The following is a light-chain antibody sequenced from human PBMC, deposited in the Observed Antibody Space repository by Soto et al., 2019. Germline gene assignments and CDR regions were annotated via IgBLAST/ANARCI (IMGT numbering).Light chain of an antibody. Sequence: EIVMTQSPATLSVSPGERATLSCRASQSVSSNLAWYQQKPGESPRLLIYGASSRATGIPARFSGSGSGTEFTLTISSLQSEDFAVYYSHQYNNWPPITFCQGPRREIK. CDR1: QSVSSN. J-gene: IGKJ5*01. V-gene: IGKV3-15*01. CDR2: GAS. CDR3: HQYNNWPPIT.